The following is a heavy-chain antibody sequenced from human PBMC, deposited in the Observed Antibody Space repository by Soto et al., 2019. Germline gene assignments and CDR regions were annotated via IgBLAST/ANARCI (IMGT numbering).Heavy chain of an antibody. Sequence: GGSLRLSCAASGFSFSDAWMTWVRQAPGAGLEWVGHIKSKTDGGTTDYAAPVKGRFTISRDASKTTVYLQMNSLRTEDTAVYYCTTDPHSTGAKYWGQGTLVTVSS. CDR1: GFSFSDAW. CDR3: TTDPHSTGAKY. D-gene: IGHD1-1*01. V-gene: IGHV3-15*01. CDR2: IKSKTDGGTT. J-gene: IGHJ4*02.